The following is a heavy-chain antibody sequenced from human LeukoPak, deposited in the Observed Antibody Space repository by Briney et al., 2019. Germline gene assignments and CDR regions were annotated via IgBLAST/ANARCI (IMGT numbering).Heavy chain of an antibody. CDR2: ISGSGGST. CDR1: GFTFSSYA. D-gene: IGHD6-13*01. Sequence: GGSPRLSCAASGFTFSSYAMSWVRQAPGKGLEWVSAISGSGGSTYYADSVKGRFTISRDNSKNTLYLQMNSLRAEDTAVYYCAKEQSAAAGRMPYFDYWGQGTLVTVSS. V-gene: IGHV3-23*01. J-gene: IGHJ4*02. CDR3: AKEQSAAAGRMPYFDY.